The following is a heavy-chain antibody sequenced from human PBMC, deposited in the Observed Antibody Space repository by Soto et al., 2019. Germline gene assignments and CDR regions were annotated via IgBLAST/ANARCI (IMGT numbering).Heavy chain of an antibody. CDR3: AREGYDILTGYHNFDY. J-gene: IGHJ4*02. D-gene: IGHD3-9*01. Sequence: PSQTLSLTCAISGDSVSSNSTAWNWIRQSPSRGLEWLGRTYYRSKWYNDYAVSVKSRITINPDTSKNQFSLQLNSVTPEDTAAYYCAREGYDILTGYHNFDYWGQGTLVTVSS. CDR2: TYYRSKWYN. V-gene: IGHV6-1*01. CDR1: GDSVSSNSTA.